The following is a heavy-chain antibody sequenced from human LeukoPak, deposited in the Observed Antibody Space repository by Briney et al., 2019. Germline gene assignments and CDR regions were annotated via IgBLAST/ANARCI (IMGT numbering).Heavy chain of an antibody. Sequence: PGGSLRLSCAASGFTFSSYAMSWVRQAPGKGLEWVSAISGSGGSTYYADSVKGRFTISRDNSKNTLYLQMNSLRAEDTAVYSCAKVGTQYIWNDLFFTYWGQGNLVTASS. CDR3: AKVGTQYIWNDLFFTY. D-gene: IGHD1-1*01. CDR2: ISGSGGST. J-gene: IGHJ4*02. CDR1: GFTFSSYA. V-gene: IGHV3-23*01.